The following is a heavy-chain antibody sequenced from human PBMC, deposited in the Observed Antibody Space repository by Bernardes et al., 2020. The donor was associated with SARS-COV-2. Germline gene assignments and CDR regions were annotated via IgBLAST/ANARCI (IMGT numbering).Heavy chain of an antibody. CDR3: SQEDYYYGMDV. CDR1: GGSISSYY. CDR2: IYYSGST. J-gene: IGHJ6*04. Sequence: SETLSLTCTVSGGSISSYYWSWIRQPPGKGLEWIGYIYYSGSTNYNPSLKSRVTISVDTSKNQFSLKLSSVTAADTAVYYCSQEDYYYGMDVWGEGTTVTVSS. V-gene: IGHV4-59*01.